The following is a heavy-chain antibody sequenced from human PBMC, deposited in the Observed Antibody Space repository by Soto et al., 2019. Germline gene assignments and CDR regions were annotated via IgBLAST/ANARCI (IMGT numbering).Heavy chain of an antibody. CDR3: AAVLRLQTFDY. J-gene: IGHJ4*02. CDR2: IWYDGSDK. CDR1: TFTFSTYG. D-gene: IGHD3-16*01. V-gene: IGHV3-30*02. Sequence: PGGSLRLSCAASTFTFSTYGMHWVRQAPGKGLQWVAVIWYDGSDKYYADSVKGRFTISRDNSKNTLYLQMNSLRAEDTAVYYCAAVLRLQTFDYWGQGTLVTVSS.